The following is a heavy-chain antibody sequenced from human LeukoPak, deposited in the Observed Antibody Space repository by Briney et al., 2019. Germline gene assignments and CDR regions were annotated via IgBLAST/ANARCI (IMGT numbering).Heavy chain of an antibody. CDR1: GFTFSNAW. CDR2: ISSSSSTI. V-gene: IGHV3-48*01. J-gene: IGHJ5*02. CDR3: ARSTVVTQNWFDP. D-gene: IGHD4-23*01. Sequence: GGSLRLSCAASGFTFSNAWMNWVRQAPGKGLEWVSYISSSSSTIYYADSVKGRFTISRDNAMNSLYLQMNSLRAEDTAVYYCARSTVVTQNWFDPWGQGTLVTVSS.